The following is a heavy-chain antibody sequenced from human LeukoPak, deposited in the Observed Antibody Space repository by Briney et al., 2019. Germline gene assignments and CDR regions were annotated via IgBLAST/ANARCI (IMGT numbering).Heavy chain of an antibody. CDR1: GFTFSSYS. V-gene: IGHV3-21*01. D-gene: IGHD4-17*01. J-gene: IGHJ6*02. CDR2: ISSSSSYI. CDR3: ARECYGDYGYGMDV. Sequence: GSLRLSCAASGFTFSSYSMNWVRQAPGKGLEWVSSISSSSSYIYYADSVKGRFTISRDNAKNSLYLQMNSLRAEDTAVYYCARECYGDYGYGMDVWGQGTTVTVSS.